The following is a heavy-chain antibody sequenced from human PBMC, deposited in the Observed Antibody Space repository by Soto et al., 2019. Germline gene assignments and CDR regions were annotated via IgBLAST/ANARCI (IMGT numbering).Heavy chain of an antibody. CDR2: MNPNSGNT. Sequence: QVQLVQSGTEVKKPGASMKVSCKASGYTFTSYDIHWVRQATGQGLEWMGWMNPNSGNTGYAQKLQGRLTMTKNTSISTAYMELTSLRSEDTAVYFCARGRTPDWGQGTLVIVSS. J-gene: IGHJ4*02. V-gene: IGHV1-8*01. CDR1: GYTFTSYD. CDR3: ARGRTPD.